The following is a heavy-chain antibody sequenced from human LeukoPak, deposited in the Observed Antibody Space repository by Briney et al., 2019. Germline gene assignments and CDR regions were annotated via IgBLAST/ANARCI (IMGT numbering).Heavy chain of an antibody. D-gene: IGHD5-24*01. CDR1: GFTFTTYW. CDR3: ARGDGYHRL. J-gene: IGHJ4*02. Sequence: GGSLRLSCAASGFTFTTYWMTWVRQAPGKGLEWVAKVKQDGSEKYYVDSVKGRFTISRDNAKNSLSLQMNSLRVEDTAVYFCARGDGYHRLWGQGTLVTVSS. V-gene: IGHV3-7*01. CDR2: VKQDGSEK.